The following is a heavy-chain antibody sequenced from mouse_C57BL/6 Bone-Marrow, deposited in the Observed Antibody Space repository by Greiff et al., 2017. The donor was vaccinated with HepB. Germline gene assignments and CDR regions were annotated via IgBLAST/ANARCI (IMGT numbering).Heavy chain of an antibody. CDR1: GYTFTSYD. D-gene: IGHD2-4*01. V-gene: IGHV1-85*01. Sequence: QVQLKESGPELVKPGASVKLSCKASGYTFTSYDINWVKQRPGQGLEWIGWIYPRDGSTKYNEKFKGKATLTVDTSSSTAYMELHSLTSEDSAVYFCARSGYDYDVAYWGQGTRVTVSA. J-gene: IGHJ3*01. CDR2: IYPRDGST. CDR3: ARSGYDYDVAY.